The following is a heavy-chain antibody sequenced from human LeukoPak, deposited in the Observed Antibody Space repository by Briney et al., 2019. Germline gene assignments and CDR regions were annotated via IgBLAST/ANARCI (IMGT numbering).Heavy chain of an antibody. Sequence: GRSLRLSCAASGFTFSSYAMHWVRQAPGKGLEWVAVISYDGSNKYYADSVKGRFTISRDNSKNTLYLQMNSLRAEDTAVYYCAREGYCSSTTCPLPDYWGQGTLVTVSS. CDR3: AREGYCSSTTCPLPDY. V-gene: IGHV3-30-3*01. D-gene: IGHD2-2*01. CDR1: GFTFSSYA. J-gene: IGHJ4*02. CDR2: ISYDGSNK.